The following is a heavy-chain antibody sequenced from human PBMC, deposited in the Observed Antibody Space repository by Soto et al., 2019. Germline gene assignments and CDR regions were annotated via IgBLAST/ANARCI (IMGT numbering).Heavy chain of an antibody. Sequence: QVQLQESGPGLVKASETLSLTCAVSGYSINSDKYWGWIRQPPGKGLEWIGSINHSGTTYYHPSLKSRVTITVDTSKNQFSLNLSSVTAADTAVYYCARDCPSGHFDFWGQGSLVTVSS. CDR2: INHSGTT. V-gene: IGHV4-38-2*02. CDR3: ARDCPSGHFDF. J-gene: IGHJ4*02. CDR1: GYSINSDKY.